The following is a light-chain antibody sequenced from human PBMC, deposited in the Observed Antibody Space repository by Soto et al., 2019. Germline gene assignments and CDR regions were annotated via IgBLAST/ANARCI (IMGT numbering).Light chain of an antibody. J-gene: IGLJ1*01. V-gene: IGLV2-14*03. Sequence: QSALTQPASVSGSPGQSITISCTGTSSDVGAHNSVSWYQQHPGKAPKLMLYEVSHRPSGVSDRFSGSKSDNTASLTISGLHTEDEADYYCSSYTTSSTYVFGTGTKVTVL. CDR3: SSYTTSSTYV. CDR1: SSDVGAHNS. CDR2: EVS.